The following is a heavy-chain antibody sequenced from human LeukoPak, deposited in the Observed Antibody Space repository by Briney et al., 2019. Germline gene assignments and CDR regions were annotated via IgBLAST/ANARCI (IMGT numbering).Heavy chain of an antibody. D-gene: IGHD6-19*01. CDR1: GFTFSGYW. CDR2: INGDGYSI. CDR3: ARGEAVAGNDH. V-gene: IGHV3-74*01. Sequence: GGSLRLSCAASGFTFSGYWMHWVRQASGKGLVWLSRINGDGYSISYADSVKGRFTISRDNAKKMLYLQMNSLRAEDTAMYYCARGEAVAGNDHWGQGIRVTVSS. J-gene: IGHJ4*02.